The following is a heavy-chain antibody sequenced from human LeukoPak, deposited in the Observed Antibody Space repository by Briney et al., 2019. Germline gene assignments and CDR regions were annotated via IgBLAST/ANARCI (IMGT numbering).Heavy chain of an antibody. D-gene: IGHD6-6*01. CDR3: ARDRNSGSSLDI. CDR1: GYTFIDYY. J-gene: IGHJ3*02. V-gene: IGHV1-2*02. CDR2: INPYSGDT. Sequence: ASVKVSCKASGYTFIDYYMHWVRQAPGQGLEWMGWINPYSGDTNYAQNFQGRVTMTRDTSISTAYMELSSLKSDDTAVYYCARDRNSGSSLDIWGQGTMLTVSS.